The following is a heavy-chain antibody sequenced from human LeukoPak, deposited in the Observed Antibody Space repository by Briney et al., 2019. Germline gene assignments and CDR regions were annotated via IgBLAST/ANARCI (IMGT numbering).Heavy chain of an antibody. CDR3: ARFSRITWGDWEDAFDL. D-gene: IGHD2-21*02. CDR2: IDDGGNT. CDR1: GGSFSDYF. J-gene: IGHJ3*01. V-gene: IGHV4-34*01. Sequence: PSETLSLMCSVYGGSFSDYFWSWIRQPPGKGLEWIGEIDDGGNTNYNPSLMSRVIVSMEKSKKQFSLMMRSVTAADTAVYYCARFSRITWGDWEDAFDLWGQGATVIVSS.